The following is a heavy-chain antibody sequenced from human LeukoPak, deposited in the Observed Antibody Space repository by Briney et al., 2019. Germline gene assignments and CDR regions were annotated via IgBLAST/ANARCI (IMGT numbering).Heavy chain of an antibody. CDR2: ISGSGGST. J-gene: IGHJ5*02. Sequence: GGSLRLSCAASGFTFSSYAMSWVRQAPGKGLEWVSAISGSGGSTYYADSVKGRFTISRGNSKNTLYLQMNSLRAEDTAVYYCAKGGVRGVTRSWFDPWGQGTLVTVSS. CDR3: AKGGVRGVTRSWFDP. V-gene: IGHV3-23*01. D-gene: IGHD3-10*01. CDR1: GFTFSSYA.